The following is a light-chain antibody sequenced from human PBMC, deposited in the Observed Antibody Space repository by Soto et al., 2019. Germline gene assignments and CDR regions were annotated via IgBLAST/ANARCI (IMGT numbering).Light chain of an antibody. CDR2: GAS. Sequence: AIRFSQSPSSFSASTGDRVTIPCPGSQGVSRYLPWFQQKPGKAPKLLIYGASTLQRGVPSRFSGSGSGTDFTLTISCLQSEDIATYYCQQYDNLITFGQGTRLDIK. V-gene: IGKV1-8*01. CDR1: QGVSRY. J-gene: IGKJ5*01. CDR3: QQYDNLIT.